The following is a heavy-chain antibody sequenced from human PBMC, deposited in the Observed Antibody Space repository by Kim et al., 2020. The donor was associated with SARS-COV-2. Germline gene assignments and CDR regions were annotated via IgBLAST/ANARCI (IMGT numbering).Heavy chain of an antibody. Sequence: LKSRVTISVDTSKNQFSLKLSSVTAADTAVYYCARGRGSMVRGAMGFDPWGQGTLVTVSS. CDR3: ARGRGSMVRGAMGFDP. V-gene: IGHV4-34*01. J-gene: IGHJ5*02. D-gene: IGHD3-10*01.